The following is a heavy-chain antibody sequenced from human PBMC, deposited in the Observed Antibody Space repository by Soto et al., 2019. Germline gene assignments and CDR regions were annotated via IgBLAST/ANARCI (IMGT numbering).Heavy chain of an antibody. J-gene: IGHJ4*02. V-gene: IGHV3-53*04. CDR1: GFTVSSNY. CDR2: IYSGGST. Sequence: EVQLVESGGGLVQPGGSLRLSCAASGFTVSSNYMSWVRQAPGRGLEWVSVIYSGGSTYYADSVKGRFTISRHNSKNTLYLQMNSLRAEDTAVYYCARGGDYAGDYFDYWGQGTLVTVSS. D-gene: IGHD4-17*01. CDR3: ARGGDYAGDYFDY.